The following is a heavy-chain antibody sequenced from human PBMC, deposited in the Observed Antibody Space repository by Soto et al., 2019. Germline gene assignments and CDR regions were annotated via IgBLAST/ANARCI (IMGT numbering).Heavy chain of an antibody. CDR3: ARATSEWLPPDY. V-gene: IGHV4-61*01. CDR2: IYYSGST. J-gene: IGHJ4*02. D-gene: IGHD3-3*01. CDR1: GGSVSSGSYY. Sequence: SETLSLTCTVSGGSVSSGSYYWSWIRQPPGKGLEWIGYIYYSGSTNYNPSLKSRVTISVDTSKNQFSLKLSSVTAADTAVYYCARATSEWLPPDYWGQGTLVTVSS.